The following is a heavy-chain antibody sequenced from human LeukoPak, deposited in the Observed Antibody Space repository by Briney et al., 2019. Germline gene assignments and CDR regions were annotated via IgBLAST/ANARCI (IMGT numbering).Heavy chain of an antibody. CDR2: IKQDGSEK. D-gene: IGHD6-19*01. Sequence: GGSLRLSCAASGFTFSSYAMSWVRQAPGKGLEWVANIKQDGSEKYYVDSVKGRFTISRDNAKNSLYLQMNSLRAEDTAVYYCARIIAVARRGDNYDYWGQGTLVTVSS. CDR1: GFTFSSYA. V-gene: IGHV3-7*01. CDR3: ARIIAVARRGDNYDY. J-gene: IGHJ4*02.